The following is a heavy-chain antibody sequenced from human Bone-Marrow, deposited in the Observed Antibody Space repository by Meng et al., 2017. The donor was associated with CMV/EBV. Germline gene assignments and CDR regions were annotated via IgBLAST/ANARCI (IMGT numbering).Heavy chain of an antibody. CDR3: ARYTVTTVFDY. V-gene: IGHV4-59*01. CDR2: IYYSGST. Sequence: GSLRLSCTVSGGSISSYYWSWIRQPPGKGLEWIGYIYYSGSTNYNPSLKGRVTISVDTSKNQFSLKLSSVTAADTAVYYCARYTVTTVFDYWGQGTLVTVSS. CDR1: GGSISSYY. D-gene: IGHD4-11*01. J-gene: IGHJ4*02.